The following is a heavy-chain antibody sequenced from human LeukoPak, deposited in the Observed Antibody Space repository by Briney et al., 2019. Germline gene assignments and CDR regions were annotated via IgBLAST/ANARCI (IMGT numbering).Heavy chain of an antibody. V-gene: IGHV3-30*03. CDR1: GFTFGSYG. CDR3: ATLLLGVGGDY. J-gene: IGHJ4*02. D-gene: IGHD2-15*01. Sequence: GRSLRLSCVASGFTFGSYGMHWVRQAPGKGLEWVAMISYDGSDKYYAESVKGRFTISRDNSKNTLYLQMNSLRDEDTAMYDCATLLLGVGGDYWGQGTLVTVSS. CDR2: ISYDGSDK.